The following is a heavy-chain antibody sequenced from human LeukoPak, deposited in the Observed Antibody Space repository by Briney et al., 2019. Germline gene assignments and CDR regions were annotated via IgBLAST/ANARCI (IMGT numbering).Heavy chain of an antibody. CDR2: ISPKSGGT. J-gene: IGHJ6*03. Sequence: GASVKVSCKASGFTFTTSAVQWVRQARGQRLEWMGWISPKSGGTNYAQKFQGRVTMTRDTAISTAYMELSSLKSDDTAMYYCARSPFLEYSEPTYMDVWGKGTSVIVSS. CDR3: ARSPFLEYSEPTYMDV. CDR1: GFTFTTSA. D-gene: IGHD3-3*02. V-gene: IGHV1-2*02.